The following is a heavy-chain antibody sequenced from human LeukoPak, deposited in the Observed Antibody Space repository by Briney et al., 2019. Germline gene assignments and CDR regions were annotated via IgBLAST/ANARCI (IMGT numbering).Heavy chain of an antibody. CDR2: INSDGSST. Sequence: GGSLRLSCAVSGFTFSSYWMHWVRQAPGKELVWVSRINSDGSSTSYAESVKGRFTISRDNAKNTLYLQMNSLRAEDAAVYYCASGGVRTVVNPYYYYYGMDVWGQGTTVTVSS. D-gene: IGHD4-23*01. V-gene: IGHV3-74*01. CDR1: GFTFSSYW. CDR3: ASGGVRTVVNPYYYYYGMDV. J-gene: IGHJ6*02.